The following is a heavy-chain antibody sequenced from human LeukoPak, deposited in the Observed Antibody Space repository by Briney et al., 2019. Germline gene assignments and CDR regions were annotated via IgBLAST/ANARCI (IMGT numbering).Heavy chain of an antibody. CDR3: ARDLRRGGYYYGMDV. D-gene: IGHD3-10*01. V-gene: IGHV1-69*13. J-gene: IGHJ6*01. Sequence: SVKDSCQASGGTFSSYLISWVRQAPGQRLEWMGGIIPIFGTANYAQKLQGRVTITAHEHTSTAYMELSSIRSEDTAVYYCARDLRRGGYYYGMDVWGQGTTVTDCS. CDR1: GGTFSSYL. CDR2: IIPIFGTA.